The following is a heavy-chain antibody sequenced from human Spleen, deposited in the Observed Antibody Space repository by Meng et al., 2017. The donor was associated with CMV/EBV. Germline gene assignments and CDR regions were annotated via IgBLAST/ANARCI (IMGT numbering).Heavy chain of an antibody. CDR3: ASPKRPNYYNSSGYYYVDHDAFDI. V-gene: IGHV4-39*07. CDR1: GDSISSSSYY. D-gene: IGHD3-22*01. J-gene: IGHJ3*02. Sequence: SETLSLTCTVSGDSISSSSYYWGWIRQPPGKGLEWIGSIYYGGSTYYNPSLKSRVTISVDTSKNQFSLNLSSVTAADTAVYYCASPKRPNYYNSSGYYYVDHDAFDIWGQGTMVTVSS. CDR2: IYYGGST.